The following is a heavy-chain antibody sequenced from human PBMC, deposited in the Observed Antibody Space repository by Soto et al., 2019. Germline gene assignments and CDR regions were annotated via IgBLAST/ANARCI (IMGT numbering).Heavy chain of an antibody. CDR1: GGTFNSYA. J-gene: IGHJ6*02. D-gene: IGHD6-6*01. V-gene: IGHV1-69*12. CDR3: ASQQLGPSYYYGMDV. CDR2: TIPIFRTA. Sequence: QVQLVQSGAEVKKPGSSVKVSCKASGGTFNSYAISWVRQAPGQGLEWMGGTIPIFRTADNAQKFQGRVTITADESTSTAYMELSSLRSEDTAVYYCASQQLGPSYYYGMDVWGQGTTVTVSS.